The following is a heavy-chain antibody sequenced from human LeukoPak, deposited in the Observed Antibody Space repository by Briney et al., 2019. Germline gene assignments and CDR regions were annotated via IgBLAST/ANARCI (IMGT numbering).Heavy chain of an antibody. CDR1: GFTFSSYA. CDR3: AKDQDIVGGVAATDY. D-gene: IGHD2-15*01. J-gene: IGHJ4*02. CDR2: ISGSGGST. V-gene: IGHV3-23*01. Sequence: PGGSLRLSCAASGFTFSSYAMSWVRQAPGKGLEWVSAISGSGGSTYYADSVKGRFTISRDNSKNTLYLQMNSLRAEDTAVYYWAKDQDIVGGVAATDYWGQGTRVTVSS.